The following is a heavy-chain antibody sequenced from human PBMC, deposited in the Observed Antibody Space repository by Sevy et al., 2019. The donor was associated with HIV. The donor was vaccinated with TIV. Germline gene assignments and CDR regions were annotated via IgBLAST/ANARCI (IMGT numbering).Heavy chain of an antibody. D-gene: IGHD3-22*01. Sequence: GGSLRLSCTASGFTFSSYAMYWVRQAPGKGLEWVAVISYDGNNKDYANSVKCRFTISRGNSKNTLYLQMNSLRAEDTAVYYCASHYYDSTGYYYPLDYWGPGTLVTVSA. J-gene: IGHJ4*02. V-gene: IGHV3-30*04. CDR2: ISYDGNNK. CDR1: GFTFSSYA. CDR3: ASHYYDSTGYYYPLDY.